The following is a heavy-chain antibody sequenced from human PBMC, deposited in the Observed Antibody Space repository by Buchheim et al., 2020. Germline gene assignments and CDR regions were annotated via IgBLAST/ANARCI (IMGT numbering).Heavy chain of an antibody. V-gene: IGHV3-30-3*01. J-gene: IGHJ6*02. CDR3: ARENRAGTWINYSTYGMDV. D-gene: IGHD6-19*01. CDR1: GFTFSSYA. Sequence: QVQLVESGGGVVQPGRSLRLSCAASGFTFSSYAMHWVRQAPGKGLEWVAVISYDGSNKYYADSVKGRFTISRDNSKNTLYLQMNSLRAEDTAMYYCARENRAGTWINYSTYGMDVGGQGTT. CDR2: ISYDGSNK.